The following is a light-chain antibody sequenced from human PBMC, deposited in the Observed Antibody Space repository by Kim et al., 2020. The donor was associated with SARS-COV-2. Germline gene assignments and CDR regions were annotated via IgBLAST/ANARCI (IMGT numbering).Light chain of an antibody. CDR3: QAWDSSTHNYV. CDR2: QDN. V-gene: IGLV3-1*01. J-gene: IGLJ1*01. CDR1: KLGDKY. Sequence: SYELTQPPSVSVSPGQTASITCSGYKLGDKYVSWYQQKPGQPPVVVIYQDNQRPSGIPERFSGSNSGNTATLTISGTQAMDEADYYCQAWDSSTHNYVFGAGTKVTVL.